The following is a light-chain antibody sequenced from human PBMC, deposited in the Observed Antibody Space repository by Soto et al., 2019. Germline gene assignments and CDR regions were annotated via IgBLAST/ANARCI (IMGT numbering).Light chain of an antibody. V-gene: IGKV1-39*01. CDR1: QSISNI. CDR2: AAS. J-gene: IGKJ1*01. Sequence: IQMTQSQYSLSASVGDRVTITCRSSQSISNILNWYQQKPGKAPKLLIYAASTLQTGVPSRFSGSGSGTDFTLTISSLQPEDFATYYCQQSYIDPGWRFGQGTKVDIK. CDR3: QQSYIDPGWR.